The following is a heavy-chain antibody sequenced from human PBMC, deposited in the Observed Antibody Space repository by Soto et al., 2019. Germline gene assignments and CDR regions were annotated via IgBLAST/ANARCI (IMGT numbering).Heavy chain of an antibody. Sequence: PGGSLRLSCAASGFTFDDYAMHWVRQAPGKGLEWVSGISWNSGSIGYADSVKGRFTISRDNAKNSLYLQMNSLRAEDTALYYCAKGLRTRSCSGGSCYIVPWFDPWGQGTLVTVSS. V-gene: IGHV3-9*01. CDR3: AKGLRTRSCSGGSCYIVPWFDP. D-gene: IGHD2-15*01. CDR1: GFTFDDYA. CDR2: ISWNSGSI. J-gene: IGHJ5*02.